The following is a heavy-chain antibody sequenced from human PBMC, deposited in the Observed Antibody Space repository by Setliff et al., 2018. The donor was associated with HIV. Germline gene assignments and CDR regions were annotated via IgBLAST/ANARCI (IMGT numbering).Heavy chain of an antibody. V-gene: IGHV3-73*01. CDR3: ARRVSGSYYPYFDY. CDR2: IRSKANRYTT. D-gene: IGHD1-26*01. CDR1: GFTFSVSA. J-gene: IGHJ4*02. Sequence: GGSLRLSCAASGFTFSVSAIHWVRQVPGVGLEWVGRIRSKANRYTTTYAASVKGRFTVSRDDSENMAYLQMNSLNIEDTAIYYCARRVSGSYYPYFDYWGQGTLVTVFS.